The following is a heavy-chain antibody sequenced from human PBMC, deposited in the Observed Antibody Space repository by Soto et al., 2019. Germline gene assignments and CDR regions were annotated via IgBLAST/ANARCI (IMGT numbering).Heavy chain of an antibody. CDR2: IDWDDDK. CDR1: GFSLSTSGMC. Sequence: SGPTLVNPTQTLTLTCTFSGFSLSTSGMCVSWIRQPPGKAPEWLALIDWDDDKYYSTSLRTRLTISKDTSKNQVVLTMTNMDPVDTATYYCARIGRTRPLSVAGTLDYYYYGMDVWGQGTTVTVSS. D-gene: IGHD6-19*01. V-gene: IGHV2-70*01. J-gene: IGHJ6*02. CDR3: ARIGRTRPLSVAGTLDYYYYGMDV.